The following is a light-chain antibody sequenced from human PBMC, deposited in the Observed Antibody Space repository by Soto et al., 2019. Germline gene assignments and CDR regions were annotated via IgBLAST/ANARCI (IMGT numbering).Light chain of an antibody. CDR1: QSVSSY. Sequence: DIVLTQSPATLSLSPGERATLSCRASQSVSSYLAWYQQKPGQAPRLLIYDASNSATGIPGRFSGSGSGTDFTLTISSLEPEDFEVYYCQQRSNWPLTFGVGTKVEIK. CDR2: DAS. J-gene: IGKJ4*01. CDR3: QQRSNWPLT. V-gene: IGKV3-11*01.